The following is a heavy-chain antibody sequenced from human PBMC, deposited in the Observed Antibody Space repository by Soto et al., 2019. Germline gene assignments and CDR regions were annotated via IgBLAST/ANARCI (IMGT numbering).Heavy chain of an antibody. CDR3: EHYGSGTYYTLTPYYFAY. CDR1: GFSLSTSGVG. CDR2: IYWDDDK. V-gene: IGHV2-5*02. D-gene: IGHD3-10*01. J-gene: IGHJ4*02. Sequence: QITLKESGPTLVKPTQTLTLTCTFSGFSLSTSGVGVGWIRQPPGKALEWLALIYWDDDKRYRPSLKSRLTITKETSKPQVVLTMTNMDPVDTATYYLEHYGSGTYYTLTPYYFAYWGQGTLVTVSS.